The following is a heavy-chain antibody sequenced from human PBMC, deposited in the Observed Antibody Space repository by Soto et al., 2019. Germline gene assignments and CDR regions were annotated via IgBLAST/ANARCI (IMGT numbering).Heavy chain of an antibody. CDR3: ARDGDSSSSLDY. D-gene: IGHD6-6*01. CDR2: IIPIFGTA. V-gene: IGHV1-69*01. Sequence: QVQLVQSGAEVKKPGSSVKVSCKASGGTFSSYAISWVRQAPGQGLEWMGGIIPIFGTANYAQNFQGRATIPAGESASTAYMELSSLRSEDTAVYYCARDGDSSSSLDYWGQGTLVTVSS. J-gene: IGHJ4*02. CDR1: GGTFSSYA.